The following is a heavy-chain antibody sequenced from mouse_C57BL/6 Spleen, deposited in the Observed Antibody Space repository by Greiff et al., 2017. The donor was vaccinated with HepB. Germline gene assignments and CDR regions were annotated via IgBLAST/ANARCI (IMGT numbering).Heavy chain of an antibody. CDR1: GFTFSDYG. J-gene: IGHJ2*01. Sequence: EVKLVESGGGLVKPGGSLKLSCAASGFTFSDYGMHWVRQAPEKGLEWVAYISSGSSTIYYADTVKGRFTISRDNAKNTLFLQMTRLRSEDTAMYYCANSNYHYWGQGTTLTVSS. V-gene: IGHV5-17*01. CDR3: ANSNYHY. D-gene: IGHD2-5*01. CDR2: ISSGSSTI.